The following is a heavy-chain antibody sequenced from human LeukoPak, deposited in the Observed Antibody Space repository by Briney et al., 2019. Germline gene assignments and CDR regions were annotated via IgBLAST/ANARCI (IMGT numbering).Heavy chain of an antibody. V-gene: IGHV4/OR15-8*01. CDR2: ISHSGSP. CDR1: GGFIINGKW. Sequence: SETLSLTCGVSGGFIINGKWWSWVRQPPGKGLEWIGEISHSGSPNYNPSLKGRLTISVDTAKNQFSLKLSSVTAADTAVYYCARDSIAGYSLSWWGQGTLVTVSS. D-gene: IGHD3-9*01. CDR3: ARDSIAGYSLSW. J-gene: IGHJ4*02.